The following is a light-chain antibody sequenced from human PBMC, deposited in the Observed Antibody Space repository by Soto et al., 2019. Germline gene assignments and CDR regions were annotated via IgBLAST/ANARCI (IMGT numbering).Light chain of an antibody. J-gene: IGKJ5*01. CDR3: QHRSNWPIT. Sequence: EIVLTQSPATLSLSPGERATLSCMASQTISIYLAWYQQKPGQAPRLLIFDASNRVTGIPARFSGSGSGTDFTLTISSLEPEDFAVYYCQHRSNWPITFGQGTRLEI. CDR2: DAS. CDR1: QTISIY. V-gene: IGKV3-11*01.